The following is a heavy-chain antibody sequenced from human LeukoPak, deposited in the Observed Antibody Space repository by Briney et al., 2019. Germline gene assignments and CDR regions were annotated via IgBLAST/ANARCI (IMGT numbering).Heavy chain of an antibody. J-gene: IGHJ5*02. CDR1: GVSISSGTYY. D-gene: IGHD3-22*01. V-gene: IGHV4-30-2*01. Sequence: PSQTLSLTCTVSGVSISSGTYYWSWIRQPPGKGLEWIGYIYHSGSTYYNPSLKSRVTISVDRSKNQFSLKLSSVTAADTAVYYCASNRVEYYDTWGQGTLVTVSS. CDR3: ASNRVEYYDT. CDR2: IYHSGST.